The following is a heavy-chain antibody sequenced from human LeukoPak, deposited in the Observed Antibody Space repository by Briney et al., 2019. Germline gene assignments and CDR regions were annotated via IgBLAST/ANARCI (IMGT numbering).Heavy chain of an antibody. D-gene: IGHD3-10*01. CDR1: GYTFTSYG. V-gene: IGHV1-18*01. J-gene: IGHJ6*02. CDR3: ARDSMVRGVIVVNYYGMDV. Sequence: GASVKVSCKASGYTFTSYGISWVRQAPGQGLERMGWISAYNGNTNYAQKLQGRVTMTTDTSTSTAYMELRSLRSDDTAVYYCARDSMVRGVIVVNYYGMDVWGQGTTVTVSS. CDR2: ISAYNGNT.